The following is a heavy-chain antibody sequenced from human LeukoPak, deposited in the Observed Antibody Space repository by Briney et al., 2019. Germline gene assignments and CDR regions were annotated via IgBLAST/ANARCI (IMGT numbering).Heavy chain of an antibody. V-gene: IGHV3-7*01. CDR1: GFTFSGYW. CDR3: TTSLPHVVLLTGSEGGN. D-gene: IGHD2-21*02. Sequence: GGSLRLSCAASGFTFSGYWMNWVRQAPGKGLEWVANIKEDGSAQNYVDSVKGRFTISRDNAGNSLYLQMNSLRVEDTAVYYCTTSLPHVVLLTGSEGGNWGRGTLVTVSS. J-gene: IGHJ4*02. CDR2: IKEDGSAQ.